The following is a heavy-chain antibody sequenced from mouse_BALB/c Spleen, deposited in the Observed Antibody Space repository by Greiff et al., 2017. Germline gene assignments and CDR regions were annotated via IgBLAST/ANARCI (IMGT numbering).Heavy chain of an antibody. CDR3: ARGDYGSSPFAY. Sequence: QVQLQQSGAELVRPGTSVKISCKASGYTFTNYWLGWVKQRPGHGLEWIGDIYPGGGYTNYNEKFKGKATLTADTSSSTAYMQLSSLTSEDSAVYFCARGDYGSSPFAYWGQGTLVTVSA. V-gene: IGHV1-63*02. J-gene: IGHJ3*01. CDR1: GYTFTNYW. CDR2: IYPGGGYT. D-gene: IGHD1-1*01.